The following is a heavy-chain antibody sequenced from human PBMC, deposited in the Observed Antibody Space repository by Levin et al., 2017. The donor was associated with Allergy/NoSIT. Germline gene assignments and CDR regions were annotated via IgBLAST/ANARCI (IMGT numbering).Heavy chain of an antibody. V-gene: IGHV3-11*01. D-gene: IGHD2-2*01. Sequence: PGASVKVSCAASGFTFSDYYMSWIRQAPGKGLEWVSYISSSGSTIYYADSVKGRFTISRDNAKNSLYLQMNSLRAEDTAVYYCARGGLCSSTSCYHWRKYFQHWGQGTLVTVSS. CDR1: GFTFSDYY. CDR2: ISSSGSTI. J-gene: IGHJ1*01. CDR3: ARGGLCSSTSCYHWRKYFQH.